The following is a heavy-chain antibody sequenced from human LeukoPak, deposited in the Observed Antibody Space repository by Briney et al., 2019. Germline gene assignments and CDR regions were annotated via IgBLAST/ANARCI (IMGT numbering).Heavy chain of an antibody. Sequence: TSETLSLTCAVYGGSFSGYYWSWIRQPPGKGLEWIGEINHSGSTNYNPSLKSRVTISVDTSKNQFSLKLSSVTAADTAVYYCAREQRWLQSLDYWGQGTLVTVSS. CDR1: GGSFSGYY. D-gene: IGHD5-24*01. CDR2: INHSGST. J-gene: IGHJ4*02. CDR3: AREQRWLQSLDY. V-gene: IGHV4-34*01.